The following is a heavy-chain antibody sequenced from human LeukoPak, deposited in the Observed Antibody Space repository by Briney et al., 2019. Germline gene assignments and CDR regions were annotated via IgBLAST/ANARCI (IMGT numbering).Heavy chain of an antibody. CDR3: AREVPPWITFGGSDY. J-gene: IGHJ4*02. V-gene: IGHV4-34*01. CDR1: GGSFSGYY. CDR2: INHSGST. D-gene: IGHD3-16*01. Sequence: SETLSLTCAVYGGSFSGYYWSWIRQPPGKGLEWIGEINHSGSTNYNPSLKSRVTISVDTSKNQFSLKLSSVTAADTAVYYCAREVPPWITFGGSDYWGQGTLVTVSS.